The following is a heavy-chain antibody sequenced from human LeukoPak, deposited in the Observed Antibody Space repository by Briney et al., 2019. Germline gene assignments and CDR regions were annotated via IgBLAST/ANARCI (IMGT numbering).Heavy chain of an antibody. Sequence: GGSLRLSCAASGFTFSSHWMSWVRQAPGKGLEWVANIKQDGSEKYYVDSVKGRFTISRDNAKNSLYLQMNSLRAEDTAVYYCARPKFYDSSGYYRPSGAFDIWGQGTMVTVSS. CDR3: ARPKFYDSSGYYRPSGAFDI. V-gene: IGHV3-7*01. J-gene: IGHJ3*02. CDR2: IKQDGSEK. D-gene: IGHD3-22*01. CDR1: GFTFSSHW.